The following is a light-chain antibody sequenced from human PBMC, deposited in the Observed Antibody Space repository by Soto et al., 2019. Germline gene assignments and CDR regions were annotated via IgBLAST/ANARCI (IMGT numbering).Light chain of an antibody. V-gene: IGKV3-20*01. CDR1: QSVSSSY. Sequence: EIVLTQSPVTLSFSPLERATLSCIASQSVSSSYLAWYQQKPGQAPRLLIYGASSRATGIPDRFSGSGSGTDFTLTISRLEPEDFAVYYCQQYGSSTPYTFGQGTKVDIK. J-gene: IGKJ2*01. CDR2: GAS. CDR3: QQYGSSTPYT.